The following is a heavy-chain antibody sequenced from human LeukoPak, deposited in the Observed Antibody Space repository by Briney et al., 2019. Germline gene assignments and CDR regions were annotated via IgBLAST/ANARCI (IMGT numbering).Heavy chain of an antibody. J-gene: IGHJ4*02. CDR1: GSTFSSDK. CDR3: ARDPGTVADTYFDY. V-gene: IGHV3-21*01. D-gene: IGHD6-19*01. Sequence: GGSLRLSCAASGSTFSSDKMNWVRQAPGKGLEWVSSISGDSRYIYYADSLKGRFTISRDNAKNSLHLQMNSLRAEDTAVYYCARDPGTVADTYFDYWGPGTLVTVSS. CDR2: ISGDSRYI.